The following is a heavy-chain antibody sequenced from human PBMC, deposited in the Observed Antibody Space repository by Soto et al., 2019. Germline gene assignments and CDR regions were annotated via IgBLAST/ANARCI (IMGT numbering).Heavy chain of an antibody. V-gene: IGHV1-8*01. D-gene: IGHD3-10*01. Sequence: QVQLVQSGAEVKKPGASVKVSCKASGYTFTSYDINWVRQATGQGLEWMGWMNPNSGNTGYAQKFQGRVTMTRNTSIRTAYMELSSLRSEDTAVYYCARGCLLCFGELGNWFAPWGQGTLVTVSS. J-gene: IGHJ5*02. CDR2: MNPNSGNT. CDR1: GYTFTSYD. CDR3: ARGCLLCFGELGNWFAP.